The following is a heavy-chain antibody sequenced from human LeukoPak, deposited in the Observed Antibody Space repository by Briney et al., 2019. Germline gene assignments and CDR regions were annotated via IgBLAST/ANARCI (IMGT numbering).Heavy chain of an antibody. D-gene: IGHD2-2*01. CDR3: ARQGCSSTSCYAGWFDP. Sequence: SETLSLTCTVSGGSISSSSYHWGWIRQPPGKGLEWIGSIYYSGSTYYNPSLKSRVTISVDTSKNQFSLKLSSVTAADTAVYYCARQGCSSTSCYAGWFDPWGQGTLVTVSS. V-gene: IGHV4-39*01. J-gene: IGHJ5*02. CDR1: GGSISSSSYH. CDR2: IYYSGST.